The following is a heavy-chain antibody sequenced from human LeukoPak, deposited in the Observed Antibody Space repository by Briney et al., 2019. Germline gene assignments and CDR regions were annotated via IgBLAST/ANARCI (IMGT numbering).Heavy chain of an antibody. D-gene: IGHD5-24*01. CDR1: GDSISSYY. CDR3: AREWVLDGYIRSRAFDI. CDR2: VYYSGST. Sequence: PSETLSLTCTVSGDSISSYYWSWIRQPPGKGLEWIAYVYYSGSTNYNPPLKSRVTISVDTSKNQFSLKLSSVTAADTAVHYCAREWVLDGYIRSRAFDIWGQGTMVTVSS. J-gene: IGHJ3*02. V-gene: IGHV4-59*01.